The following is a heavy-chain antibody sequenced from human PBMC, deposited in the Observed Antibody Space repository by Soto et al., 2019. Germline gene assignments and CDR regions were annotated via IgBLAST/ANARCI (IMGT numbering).Heavy chain of an antibody. Sequence: GQYLKISCTXSVYKFSSYWIVWVLQMPVKGLEWMGIIYPGDSDTRNSPSFQGQVTISADKSVNTAYLQWSSLKASDTAMYYCARDPGSGLFDYWGQGTLVTVS. D-gene: IGHD3-10*01. J-gene: IGHJ4*02. CDR3: ARDPGSGLFDY. CDR2: IYPGDSDT. V-gene: IGHV5-51*01. CDR1: VYKFSSYW.